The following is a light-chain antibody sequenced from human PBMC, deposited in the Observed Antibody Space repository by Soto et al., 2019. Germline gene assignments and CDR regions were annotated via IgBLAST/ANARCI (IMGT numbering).Light chain of an antibody. CDR3: QQYNNWPPIT. V-gene: IGKV3-15*01. J-gene: IGKJ5*01. Sequence: EIVMTQSPATLSVSPGERATLSCRASQSVSIKLAFYQQKPGQAPRLLIYDTSTRATGIPARFSGSGSGTEFTLTISSLQSEDFAVYYCQQYNNWPPITFGQGTRLEIK. CDR1: QSVSIK. CDR2: DTS.